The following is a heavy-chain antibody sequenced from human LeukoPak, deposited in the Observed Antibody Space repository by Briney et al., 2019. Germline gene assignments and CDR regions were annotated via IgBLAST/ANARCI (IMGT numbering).Heavy chain of an antibody. D-gene: IGHD3-10*01. V-gene: IGHV5-51*01. CDR1: GYSFNSYW. Sequence: GESLEISCKGSGYSFNSYWIGWVRQMPGKGLEWMGIIYPGDSDTRYSPSFQGQVTISADKSISTAYLQWSSLKASDTAMYYCARRLIGGSGSWYYFDYWGQGTLVTVSS. CDR3: ARRLIGGSGSWYYFDY. CDR2: IYPGDSDT. J-gene: IGHJ4*02.